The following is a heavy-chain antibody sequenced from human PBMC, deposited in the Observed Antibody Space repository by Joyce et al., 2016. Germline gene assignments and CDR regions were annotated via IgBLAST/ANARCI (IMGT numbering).Heavy chain of an antibody. CDR1: GLTLSNYG. J-gene: IGHJ4*02. CDR3: AKILTATYSSGWFLDY. V-gene: IGHV3-30*18. CDR2: ISYDGICK. Sequence: QVQLVESGGGVVQPGRSLRLSCAASGLTLSNYGVHWVRQAPGKGLEWVAVISYDGICKYYAYSVKGRFTISRANSKNTVFLEMNSLRTEDTAVYYCAKILTATYSSGWFLDYWGQGTLVTVS. D-gene: IGHD6-25*01.